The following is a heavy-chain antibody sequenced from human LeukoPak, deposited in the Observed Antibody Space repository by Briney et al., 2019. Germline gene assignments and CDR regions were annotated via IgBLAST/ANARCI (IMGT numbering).Heavy chain of an antibody. CDR1: GFTFSSYG. V-gene: IGHV3-30*18. Sequence: PGGSLRLSSAASGFTFSSYGMHWVRQAPGKGLEWVAVISYDGSNKYYADSVKGRFTISRDNSKNTLYLQMNSLRAEDTAVYYCANLAVAGTGFDYWGQGTLVTVSS. D-gene: IGHD6-19*01. CDR2: ISYDGSNK. CDR3: ANLAVAGTGFDY. J-gene: IGHJ4*02.